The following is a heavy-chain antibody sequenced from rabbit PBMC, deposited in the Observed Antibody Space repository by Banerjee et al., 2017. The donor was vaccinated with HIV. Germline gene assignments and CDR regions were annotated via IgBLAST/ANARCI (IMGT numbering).Heavy chain of an antibody. CDR2: INTSSGNN. Sequence: QSLEESGGDLVKPGASLTLTCKASGIDFSSYWMYWVRQAPGKGLEWIACINTSSGNNVYASWAKGRFTISKTSSTTVTLQMTSLTAADTATYFCARDLAGVIGWNFGLWGPGTLVTVS. CDR3: ARDLAGVIGWNFGL. D-gene: IGHD4-1*01. CDR1: GIDFSSYW. J-gene: IGHJ4*01. V-gene: IGHV1S40*01.